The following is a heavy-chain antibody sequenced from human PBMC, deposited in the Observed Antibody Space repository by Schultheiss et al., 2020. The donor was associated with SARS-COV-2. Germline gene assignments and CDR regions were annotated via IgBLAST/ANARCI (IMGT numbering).Heavy chain of an antibody. CDR3: ARDGYYGDYVFDY. J-gene: IGHJ4*02. V-gene: IGHV1-2*02. CDR1: GYTFTSYY. Sequence: ASVKVSCKASGYTFTSYYMHWVRQAPGQGLEWMGGIIPIFGTANYAQKFQGRVTMTTDTSTSTAYMELSRLRSDDTAVYYCARDGYYGDYVFDYWGQGTLVTVSS. D-gene: IGHD4-17*01. CDR2: IIPIFGTA.